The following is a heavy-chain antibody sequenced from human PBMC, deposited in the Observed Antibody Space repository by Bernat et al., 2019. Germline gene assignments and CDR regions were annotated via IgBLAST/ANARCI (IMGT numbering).Heavy chain of an antibody. D-gene: IGHD6-13*01. V-gene: IGHV4-59*01. J-gene: IGHJ6*03. CDR2: IYYSGST. Sequence: QVQLQESGPGLVKPSETLSLTCTVSGGSISSYYWSWIRQPPGKGLEWIGYIYYSGSTNYNPSLKSRVTISVDTSKNQFSLKLSSVTAADTAVYYCARVSSSSRYSYYYYYYMDVWGKGTTVTVSS. CDR1: GGSISSYY. CDR3: ARVSSSSRYSYYYYYYMDV.